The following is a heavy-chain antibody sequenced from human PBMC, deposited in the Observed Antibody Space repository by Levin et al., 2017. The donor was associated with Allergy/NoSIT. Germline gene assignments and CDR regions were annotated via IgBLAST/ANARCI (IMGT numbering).Heavy chain of an antibody. Sequence: GGSLRLSCAAFGFRFSYSGMHWIRQSPGKGLEWVASISHDGYTQYFLDSVKGRFTISRDNSKNTLFLQMKSLRPEDTAVYFCAKDRYSHTSGLFGGFDYWGEGVLVSVSP. CDR3: AKDRYSHTSGLFGGFDY. CDR1: GFRFSYSG. CDR2: ISHDGYTQ. J-gene: IGHJ4*02. D-gene: IGHD3-16*01. V-gene: IGHV3-30*18.